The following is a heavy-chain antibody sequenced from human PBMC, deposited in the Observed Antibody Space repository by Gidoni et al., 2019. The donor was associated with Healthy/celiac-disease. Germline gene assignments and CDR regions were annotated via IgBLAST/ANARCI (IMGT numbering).Heavy chain of an antibody. J-gene: IGHJ5*02. D-gene: IGHD3-9*01. CDR3: ARTDTGYDILTGYYFNWFDP. CDR1: GGSISSYY. Sequence: QVQLQESGPGLVKPSETLSLTCTVSGGSISSYYWRWIRQPPGKGLEWIGYIYYSGSTNYNPSLKSRVTISVDTSKNQFSLKLSSVTAADTAVYYCARTDTGYDILTGYYFNWFDPWGQGTLVTVSS. CDR2: IYYSGST. V-gene: IGHV4-59*08.